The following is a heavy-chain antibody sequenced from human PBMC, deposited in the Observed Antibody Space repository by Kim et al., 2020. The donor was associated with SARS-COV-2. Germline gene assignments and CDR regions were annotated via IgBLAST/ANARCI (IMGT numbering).Heavy chain of an antibody. V-gene: IGHV5-51*01. J-gene: IGHJ5*02. D-gene: IGHD3-9*01. CDR1: GFSFSNYW. CDR2: IYPDDSNT. CDR3: ARRRADVLTGLGSRFDP. Sequence: GESLKISCKGSGFSFSNYWIAWVRQMPGKGLEWMGIIYPDDSNTRYSPSFQGLVTFSADKSINTAYLHWSSLKASDTAMYYCARRRADVLTGLGSRFDPWGQGNLDTVSS.